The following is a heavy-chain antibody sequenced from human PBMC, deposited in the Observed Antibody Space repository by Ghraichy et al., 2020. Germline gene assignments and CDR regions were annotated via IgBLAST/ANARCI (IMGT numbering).Heavy chain of an antibody. CDR1: GYTFTGYY. J-gene: IGHJ4*02. Sequence: ASVKVSCKASGYTFTGYYMHWVRQAPGQGLEWMGWINPNSGGTNYAQKFQGRVTMTRDTSISTAYMELSRLRSDDTAVYYCARGFYSYGPTGPFDYWGQGTLVTVSS. CDR3: ARGFYSYGPTGPFDY. V-gene: IGHV1-2*02. CDR2: INPNSGGT. D-gene: IGHD5-18*01.